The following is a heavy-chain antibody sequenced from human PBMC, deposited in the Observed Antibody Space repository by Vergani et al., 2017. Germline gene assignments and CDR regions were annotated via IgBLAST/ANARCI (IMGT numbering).Heavy chain of an antibody. CDR3: AREGAYSSSPFDY. V-gene: IGHV1-69*06. Sequence: QVQLVQSGAEVKKPGSSVKVSCKASGGTFSSYAISWVRQAPGQGLEWMGGFDPEDGETIYAQKFQGRVTMTEDTSTDTAYMELSSLRSEDTAVYYCAREGAYSSSPFDYWGQGTLVTVSS. J-gene: IGHJ4*02. CDR1: GGTFSSYA. D-gene: IGHD6-6*01. CDR2: FDPEDGET.